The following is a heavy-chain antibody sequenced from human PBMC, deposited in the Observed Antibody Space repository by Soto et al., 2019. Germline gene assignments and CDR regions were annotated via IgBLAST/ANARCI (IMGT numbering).Heavy chain of an antibody. J-gene: IGHJ6*02. CDR1: GYTFTNYG. CDR3: ARDSGAWGSYRYTSYYYYGMDV. V-gene: IGHV1-18*04. D-gene: IGHD3-16*02. CDR2: ISAYNGNT. Sequence: QVQVVQSGAEVKTPGASVKVSCKASGYTFTNYGITWVRQAPGQGLEWMGWISAYNGNTNYAQKVQGRVTMTTDTSTNTAYMELRSLRSYDTAVYYCARDSGAWGSYRYTSYYYYGMDVWGQGTTVTVSS.